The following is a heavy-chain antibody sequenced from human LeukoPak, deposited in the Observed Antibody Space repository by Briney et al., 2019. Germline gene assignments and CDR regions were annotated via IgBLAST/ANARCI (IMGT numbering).Heavy chain of an antibody. CDR1: GFTFSSYE. CDR2: ISSSGSTI. D-gene: IGHD1-26*01. Sequence: HPGGSLRLSCAASGFTFSSYEMNWVRHAPGEGLEWGSYISSSGSTIYYADSVKGRFTISRDNAKNSLYLQMNSLRAEDTAVYYCARERELPDYWGQGTLVTVSS. J-gene: IGHJ4*02. V-gene: IGHV3-48*03. CDR3: ARERELPDY.